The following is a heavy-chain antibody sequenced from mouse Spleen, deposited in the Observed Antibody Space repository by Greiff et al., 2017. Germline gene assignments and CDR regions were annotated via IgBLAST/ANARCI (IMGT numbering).Heavy chain of an antibody. CDR1: GYTFTSYW. CDR2: IYPGSGST. V-gene: IGHV1-55*01. J-gene: IGHJ3*01. CDR3: ARSGDGSSYVGFAY. Sequence: VQLQQPGAELVKPGASVKMSCKASGYTFTSYWITWVKQRPGQGLEWIGDIYPGSGSTNYNEKFKSKATLTVDTSSSTAYMQLSSLTSEDSAVYYCARSGDGSSYVGFAYWGQGTLVTVSA. D-gene: IGHD1-1*01.